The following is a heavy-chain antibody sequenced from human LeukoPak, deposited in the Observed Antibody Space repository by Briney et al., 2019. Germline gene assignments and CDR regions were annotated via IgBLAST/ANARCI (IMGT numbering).Heavy chain of an antibody. CDR3: ARDRVKEDGYNYFSRYYYYGMDV. D-gene: IGHD5-24*01. J-gene: IGHJ6*02. CDR2: ISSGSSYI. CDR1: GFTFSSYS. V-gene: IGHV3-21*01. Sequence: GGSLRLSCAASGFTFSSYSMNWVRQAPGKGLEWVSSISSGSSYIYYADSVKGRFTISRDNAKNSLYLQMNSLRAEDTAVYYCARDRVKEDGYNYFSRYYYYGMDVWGQGTTVTVSS.